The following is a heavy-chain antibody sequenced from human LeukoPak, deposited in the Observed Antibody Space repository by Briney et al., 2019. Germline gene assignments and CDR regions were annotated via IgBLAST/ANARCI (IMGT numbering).Heavy chain of an antibody. Sequence: TSSETLSLTCAVYGGSFSGYYWNWIRQPPGKGLEWIGEITQSGSTNYNPSPKRRATISVDTSKSQFSLKLSSVTAADTAVYYCARGIDRGNNYFDPWGRGTLVTVSS. CDR2: ITQSGST. CDR3: ARGIDRGNNYFDP. D-gene: IGHD3-10*01. V-gene: IGHV4-34*01. CDR1: GGSFSGYY. J-gene: IGHJ5*02.